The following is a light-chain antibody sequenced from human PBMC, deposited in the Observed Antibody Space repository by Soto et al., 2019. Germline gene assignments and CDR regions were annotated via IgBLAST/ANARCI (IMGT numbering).Light chain of an antibody. J-gene: IGKJ5*01. Sequence: EIVLTQSPATLSLSPGERATLSCRASQNISNLAWYQQKPGQAPRLLISGASTRATGIPARFSGSVSGTEFALTISSLQSEDFAVYYCQQYNNWPAITFGQGTRLEIK. V-gene: IGKV3-15*01. CDR1: QNISN. CDR3: QQYNNWPAIT. CDR2: GAS.